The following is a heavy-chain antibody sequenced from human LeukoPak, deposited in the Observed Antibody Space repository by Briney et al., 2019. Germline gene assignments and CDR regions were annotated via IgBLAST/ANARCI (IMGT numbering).Heavy chain of an antibody. CDR3: ARDRGKWEHLRFFDY. CDR2: ISAYNGNT. V-gene: IGHV1-18*04. CDR1: GYTFTSYG. Sequence: ASVKVSCKASGYTFTSYGISCVRQAPGQGLEWMGWISAYNGNTNYAQKFQGRVTMTTDTSTSTAYMELRSLRSDDTAMYYCARDRGKWEHLRFFDYWGQGTLVTVSS. J-gene: IGHJ4*02. D-gene: IGHD1-26*01.